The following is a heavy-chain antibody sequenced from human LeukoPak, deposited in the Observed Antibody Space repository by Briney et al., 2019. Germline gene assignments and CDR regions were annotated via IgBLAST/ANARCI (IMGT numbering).Heavy chain of an antibody. Sequence: PGESLKISCKASGYRFTTYWIGWVRQMPGKGLEYTGIIYPADSDTRYNPSFQGQVTISADKSISTAYLQWSSLKASDTAMYYCAKLDDGSLDYWGQGTLVTVSS. CDR3: AKLDDGSLDY. CDR1: GYRFTTYW. CDR2: IYPADSDT. J-gene: IGHJ4*02. D-gene: IGHD5-24*01. V-gene: IGHV5-51*01.